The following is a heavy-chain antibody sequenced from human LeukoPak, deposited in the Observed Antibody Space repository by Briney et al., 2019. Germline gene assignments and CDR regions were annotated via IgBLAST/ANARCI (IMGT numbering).Heavy chain of an antibody. J-gene: IGHJ3*02. CDR2: IYYSGST. Sequence: SETLSLTCTVSGGSISSSSYYWGWIRQPPGKGLEWIGCIYYSGSTYYNPSLKSRVTISVDTSKNQFSLKLTSVTAADTAVYYCARDLRGGAFPFDAFDIWGQGTMVTVSS. CDR1: GGSISSSSYY. D-gene: IGHD3-16*01. CDR3: ARDLRGGAFPFDAFDI. V-gene: IGHV4-39*07.